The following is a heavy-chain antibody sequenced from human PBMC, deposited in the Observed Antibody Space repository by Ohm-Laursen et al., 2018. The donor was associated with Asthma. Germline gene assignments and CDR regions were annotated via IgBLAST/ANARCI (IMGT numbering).Heavy chain of an antibody. CDR1: GYTFSRYS. D-gene: IGHD1-26*01. CDR3: ARIGPEWELPGREYSLHH. J-gene: IGHJ1*01. V-gene: IGHV3-21*01. Sequence: GSLRLSCAAPGYTFSRYSIHWVRQFPGKGLEWVASISTASSFIYYADSVRGRLTTSRDNARNSVYLQMNSLRAEDTALYYCARIGPEWELPGREYSLHHWGEGTLVTVSS. CDR2: ISTASSFI.